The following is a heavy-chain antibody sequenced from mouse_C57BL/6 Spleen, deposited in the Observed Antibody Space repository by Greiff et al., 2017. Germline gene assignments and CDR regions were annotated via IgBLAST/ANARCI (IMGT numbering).Heavy chain of an antibody. V-gene: IGHV1-55*01. J-gene: IGHJ4*01. CDR1: GYTFTSYW. CDR3: ARWDGTGAMDY. CDR2: IYPGSGST. Sequence: QVQLQQPGAELVKPGASVKMSCKASGYTFTSYWITWVKQRPGPGLEWIGDIYPGSGSTKDNEKFKGKATLTVATSSSTAYMQLSSLTSEDSAVYYCARWDGTGAMDYWGQGTSVTVSS. D-gene: IGHD2-1*01.